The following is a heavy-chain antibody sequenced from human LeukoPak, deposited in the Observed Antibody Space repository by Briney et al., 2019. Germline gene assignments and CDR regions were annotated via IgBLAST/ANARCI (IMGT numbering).Heavy chain of an antibody. CDR3: ARHRITMVRGAMGAFDY. V-gene: IGHV4-34*01. Sequence: SETLSLTCAVYGGSFSGYYWSWIRQPPGKGLEWIGEINHSGSTNYNPSLKSRVTISVDTSKNQFSLKLNSVTAADTAVYYCARHRITMVRGAMGAFDYWGQGTLVTVSS. D-gene: IGHD3-10*01. J-gene: IGHJ4*02. CDR2: INHSGST. CDR1: GGSFSGYY.